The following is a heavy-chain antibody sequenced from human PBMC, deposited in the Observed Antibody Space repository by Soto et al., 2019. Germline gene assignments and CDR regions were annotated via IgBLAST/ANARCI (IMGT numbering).Heavy chain of an antibody. Sequence: EVQLVESGGGLVQPGGSLRLSCAASGFTFSSYSMNWVRQAPGKGLEWVSYISSSSTIYYADSVKGRFTISRDNAKNSLYLQMNSLRAEDTAVYYCARDGEGGYQLPTYDYWVQGTLVTVSS. CDR1: GFTFSSYS. CDR3: ARDGEGGYQLPTYDY. D-gene: IGHD2-2*01. CDR2: ISSSSTI. J-gene: IGHJ4*02. V-gene: IGHV3-48*01.